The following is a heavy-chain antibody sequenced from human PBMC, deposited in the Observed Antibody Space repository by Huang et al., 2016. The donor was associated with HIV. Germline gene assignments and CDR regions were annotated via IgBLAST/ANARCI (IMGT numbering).Heavy chain of an antibody. CDR3: ARDTYYTDIWKRNDASFL. J-gene: IGHJ3*01. Sequence: QVQLVQSGGEVKQPGASVRVSCKASGYDFGSYGMSWVRQAPGQGLEGLGWIGSDSSDTRTAQKFQGRVTMTTDRSATTTYMELRSLRYDDTAVYYCARDTYYTDIWKRNDASFLWGQGTMITVYS. D-gene: IGHD3-22*01. V-gene: IGHV1-18*01. CDR2: IGSDSSDT. CDR1: GYDFGSYG.